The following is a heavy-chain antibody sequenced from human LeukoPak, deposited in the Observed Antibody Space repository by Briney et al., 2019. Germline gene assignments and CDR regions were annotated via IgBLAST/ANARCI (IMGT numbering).Heavy chain of an antibody. CDR2: ISWFGGSI. J-gene: IGHJ4*02. D-gene: IGHD2-15*01. Sequence: QSGGSLRLSCAASGFTFDEYTLHWVRQAPGKGLAWVSRISWFGGSIYYADSVKGRCTISRDNAKNSLYLQMNILRVENTAVYYCATSRYSVDYWGQGTLVTVSS. CDR1: GFTFDEYT. CDR3: ATSRYSVDY. V-gene: IGHV3-43*01.